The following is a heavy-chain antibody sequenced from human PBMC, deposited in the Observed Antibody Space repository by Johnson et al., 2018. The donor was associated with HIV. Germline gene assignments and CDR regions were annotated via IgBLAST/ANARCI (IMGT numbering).Heavy chain of an antibody. J-gene: IGHJ3*02. CDR1: GFTFSSYD. Sequence: MQLVESGGGLVQPGGSLRLSCAASGFTFSSYDMHWVRQATGKGLEWVSPNGTAGDTYYPGSVKGRFTISRDNSKNTLYVQMNSLRDEDTAVYYCAMERMGGFDIWGQGTMVTVSS. V-gene: IGHV3-13*01. D-gene: IGHD1-26*01. CDR2: NGTAGDT. CDR3: AMERMGGFDI.